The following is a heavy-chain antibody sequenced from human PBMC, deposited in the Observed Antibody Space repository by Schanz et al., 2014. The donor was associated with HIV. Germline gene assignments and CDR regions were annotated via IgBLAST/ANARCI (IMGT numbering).Heavy chain of an antibody. D-gene: IGHD6-19*01. CDR1: GFIFDDYA. CDR3: AKDNGWPLASYYGMDV. Sequence: VQLMESGGGVVQPGRSLRLSCGASGFIFDDYAMHWVRQAPGKGLEWVSSISWNRGSIGYADSVKGRFTISRDNAKNSLYLQMNSLRAEDTALYYCAKDNGWPLASYYGMDVWGQGTTVTVSS. J-gene: IGHJ6*02. CDR2: ISWNRGSI. V-gene: IGHV3-9*01.